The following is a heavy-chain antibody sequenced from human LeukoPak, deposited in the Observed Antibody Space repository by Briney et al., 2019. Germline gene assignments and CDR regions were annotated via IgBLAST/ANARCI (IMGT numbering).Heavy chain of an antibody. J-gene: IGHJ4*02. Sequence: SETLSLTCAVYGGSFSGYYWSWIRQPSWKGLEWIGEINHSGSTNYNPSLKSRVTISVDTSKNQFSLKLSSVTAADTAVYYCARGGISGYVYWGQGTLVTVSS. CDR2: INHSGST. V-gene: IGHV4-34*01. D-gene: IGHD5-12*01. CDR3: ARGGISGYVY. CDR1: GGSFSGYY.